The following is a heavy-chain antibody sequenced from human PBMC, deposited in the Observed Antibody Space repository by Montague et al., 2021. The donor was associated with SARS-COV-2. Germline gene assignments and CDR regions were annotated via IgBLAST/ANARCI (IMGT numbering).Heavy chain of an antibody. D-gene: IGHD6-13*01. CDR2: TYYGSKWYN. CDR1: RDSVSSNSAA. J-gene: IGHJ4*02. CDR3: ARGGSWLYYFDY. Sequence: CAISRDSVSSNSAAWNWIRQSPSRGLEWLGRTYYGSKWYNDYAVSVKSRITINPDTSKNQFSLQLNSVTPEDTAVYYCARGGSWLYYFDYWGQGTLVTVSS. V-gene: IGHV6-1*01.